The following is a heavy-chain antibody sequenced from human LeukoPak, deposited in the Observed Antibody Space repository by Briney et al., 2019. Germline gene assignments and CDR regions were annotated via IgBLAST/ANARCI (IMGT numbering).Heavy chain of an antibody. V-gene: IGHV4-61*02. CDR2: IYTSGST. Sequence: SKTLSLTCTVSGGSISSGSYYWSWIRQPAGKGLEWIGRIYTSGSTNYNPSLKSRVAISVDTSKNQFSLKLSSVTAAGTAVYYCARGGAFDYWGQGTLVTVSS. CDR3: ARGGAFDY. J-gene: IGHJ4*02. CDR1: GGSISSGSYY.